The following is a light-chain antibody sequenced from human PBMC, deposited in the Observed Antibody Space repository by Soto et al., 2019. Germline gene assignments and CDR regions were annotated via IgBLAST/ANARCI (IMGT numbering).Light chain of an antibody. V-gene: IGKV3-15*01. Sequence: EIVMTQSPATLSVSPGERATLSCRASQSVSSNLAWYQQKPVQAPRLLIFGASTRATGIPARFSGSGSGTEFTLTISSLQSEDFAVYYCQQYNNWLSFGPGTKVDIK. CDR2: GAS. J-gene: IGKJ3*01. CDR1: QSVSSN. CDR3: QQYNNWLS.